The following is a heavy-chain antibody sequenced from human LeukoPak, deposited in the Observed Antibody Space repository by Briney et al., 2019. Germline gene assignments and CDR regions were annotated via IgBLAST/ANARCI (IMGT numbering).Heavy chain of an antibody. CDR1: GFTLSDHL. V-gene: IGHV3-72*01. Sequence: GGSLRLSCAASGFTLSDHLMDWVRQAPGKGLEWIGRRRSKSKKYTTEYAASVKGRFIISGDESRNSMFLQLNSLKTEDTAMYYCAGDGAEGDDSAFDVWGQGTMVTVSS. D-gene: IGHD3-22*01. CDR3: AGDGAEGDDSAFDV. CDR2: RRSKSKKYTT. J-gene: IGHJ3*01.